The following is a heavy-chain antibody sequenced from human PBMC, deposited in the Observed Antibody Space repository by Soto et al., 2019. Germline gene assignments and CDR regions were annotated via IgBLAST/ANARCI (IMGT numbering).Heavy chain of an antibody. V-gene: IGHV4-34*01. CDR2: VNHSGTT. CDR3: ARGIGYCSSINCYSSRRLRFDS. J-gene: IGHJ4*02. CDR1: GGPFNGYY. D-gene: IGHD2-2*01. Sequence: PSETLSLTCAAYGGPFNGYYWSWTRQPPGKGLEWIGEVNHSGTTYYNPSLKTRVTISVHTPKNQFSLKMSSVTAADTAVYYCARGIGYCSSINCYSSRRLRFDSWGQGTLVTVSS.